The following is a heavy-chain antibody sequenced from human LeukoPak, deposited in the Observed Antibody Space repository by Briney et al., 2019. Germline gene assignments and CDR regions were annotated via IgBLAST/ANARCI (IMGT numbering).Heavy chain of an antibody. Sequence: PGGSLRLSCAASGFTVSSNYMSWVRQAPGKGLEWVSVIYRGGNTYSADSVKGRFSISRDNSENTLYLRMNSLRAEDTAVYYCARDLGYYGSGTYYPFDYWGQGTLVTVSS. CDR2: IYRGGNT. D-gene: IGHD3-10*01. V-gene: IGHV3-66*01. CDR3: ARDLGYYGSGTYYPFDY. J-gene: IGHJ4*02. CDR1: GFTVSSNY.